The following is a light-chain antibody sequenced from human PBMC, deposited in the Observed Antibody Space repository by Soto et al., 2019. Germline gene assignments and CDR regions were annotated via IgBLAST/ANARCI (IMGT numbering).Light chain of an antibody. CDR1: QSISSW. V-gene: IGKV1-5*01. J-gene: IGKJ1*01. CDR3: QQYNSYST. Sequence: IQMTTSPSTLSASVGDRVSITCRASQSISSWLAWYQQKPGKAPKLLIYDASSLESGVPSRFSGSGSGTEFTLTISSLQPDDFATYYCQQYNSYSTFGQGTKV. CDR2: DAS.